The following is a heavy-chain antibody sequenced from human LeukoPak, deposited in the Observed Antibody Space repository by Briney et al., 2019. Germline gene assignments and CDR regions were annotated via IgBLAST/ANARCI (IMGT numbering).Heavy chain of an antibody. CDR1: GFTFSNAW. D-gene: IGHD6-13*01. J-gene: IGHJ4*02. CDR2: IDPSSSYI. CDR3: ARLSTAAADSDY. Sequence: GGSLRLSCAASGFTFSNAWMSWVRQAPRKGLEWVSSIDPSSSYIYYADSVRGCFTISRDNAQNSLYLQVNSLRAEDTAVYYCARLSTAAADSDYWGQGTLVTVSS. V-gene: IGHV3-21*01.